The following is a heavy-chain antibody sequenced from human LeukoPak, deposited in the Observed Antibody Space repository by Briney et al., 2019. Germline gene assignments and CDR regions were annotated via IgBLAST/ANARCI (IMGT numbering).Heavy chain of an antibody. CDR1: GGSISSYY. J-gene: IGHJ4*02. D-gene: IGHD3-16*02. CDR3: GRGGGPFYYYSCWGTYRPFDY. CDR2: IHYTGST. V-gene: IGHV4-59*01. Sequence: TSETLSLTCTVSGGSISSYYWSWIRQSPGKGLEWNGYIHYTGSTDYNPSLKSRVTISVDTSNNQFSLKLSSFASAAAAVYYCGRGGGPFYYYSCWGTYRPFDYWGQGTLITVSS.